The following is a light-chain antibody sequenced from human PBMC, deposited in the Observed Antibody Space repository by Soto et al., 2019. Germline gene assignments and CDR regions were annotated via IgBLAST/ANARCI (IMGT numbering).Light chain of an antibody. Sequence: EIVMTQSPATLSVSPGEGATLSCRASQTVSSNLAWYQQKPGQAPRLLIYGASTRATGIPARFSVSGSGTESTLTISSLQSEDFAVYYCHQYNNWPLTFGGGTKVEIK. V-gene: IGKV3-15*01. J-gene: IGKJ4*01. CDR3: HQYNNWPLT. CDR2: GAS. CDR1: QTVSSN.